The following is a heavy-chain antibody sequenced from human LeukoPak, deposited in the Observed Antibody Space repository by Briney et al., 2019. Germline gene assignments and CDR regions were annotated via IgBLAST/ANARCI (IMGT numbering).Heavy chain of an antibody. CDR2: ISGDGVSS. J-gene: IGHJ4*02. CDR3: AREQFSHTSNYFDN. V-gene: IGHV3-43*02. Sequence: PGGSLRPSCAASGFMFDDYAMHWVRQVPGRGLEWVSLISGDGVSSFYADSVRGRFTISRDNNNNSLSLQMHSLTAEDTAFYYCAREQFSHTSNYFDNWGQGILVTVSS. D-gene: IGHD5-24*01. CDR1: GFMFDDYA.